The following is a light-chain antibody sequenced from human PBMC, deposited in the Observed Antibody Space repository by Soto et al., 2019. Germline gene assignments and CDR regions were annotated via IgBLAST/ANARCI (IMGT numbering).Light chain of an antibody. J-gene: IGKJ2*01. CDR2: GAS. CDR1: QSVSSSY. CDR3: QQYGSSPYT. V-gene: IGKV3-20*01. Sequence: EIVLTQSPGTLSLSPGERATLSCRASQSVSSSYLAWYQQKPGQAPRLLIYGASSSATGIPDRFSGSGSGKYFNLTISRLEPEDFAVYYCQQYGSSPYTFGQGTKLEIK.